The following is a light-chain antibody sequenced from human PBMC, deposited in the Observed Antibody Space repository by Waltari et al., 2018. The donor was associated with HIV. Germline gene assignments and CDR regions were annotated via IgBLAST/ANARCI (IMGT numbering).Light chain of an antibody. J-gene: IGLJ2*01. CDR1: STDVGRYNL. V-gene: IGLV2-23*01. CDR3: CSYAGSSTLEV. Sequence: QSALTQPASVSGSPGQSITISCTGTSTDVGRYNLVSWYQQHPGKAPKLMIYEGSKRPSGVSNRFSGSKSGNTASLTISGLQAEDEADYYCCSYAGSSTLEVFGEGTKLTVL. CDR2: EGS.